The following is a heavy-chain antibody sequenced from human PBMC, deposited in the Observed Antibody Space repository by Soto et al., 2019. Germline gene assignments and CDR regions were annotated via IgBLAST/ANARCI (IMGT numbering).Heavy chain of an antibody. Sequence: GGSLRLSCAASGFTFSSYAMSWVRQAPGKGLEWVSAISGSGGSTYYADSVKGRFTISRDNSKNTLYLQMNSLRAEDTAVYYCAKVKDYDYVWGSYRYFDYWGQGTLVTVSS. CDR1: GFTFSSYA. D-gene: IGHD3-16*01. CDR3: AKVKDYDYVWGSYRYFDY. V-gene: IGHV3-23*01. CDR2: ISGSGGST. J-gene: IGHJ4*02.